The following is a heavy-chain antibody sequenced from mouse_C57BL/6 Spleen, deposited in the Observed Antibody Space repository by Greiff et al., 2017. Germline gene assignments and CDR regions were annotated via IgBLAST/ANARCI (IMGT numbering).Heavy chain of an antibody. CDR3: AYYSNGAMDD. CDR1: GYAFSSYW. D-gene: IGHD2-5*01. J-gene: IGHJ4*01. Sequence: QVQLKQSGAELVKPGASVKISCKASGYAFSSYWMNWVKQRPGKGLEWIGQLYPGDGDTNYNGKFKGKATLAADKSSSTAYMQLSSLTSEDSAVYFCAYYSNGAMDDWGQGTSVTVSS. CDR2: LYPGDGDT. V-gene: IGHV1-80*01.